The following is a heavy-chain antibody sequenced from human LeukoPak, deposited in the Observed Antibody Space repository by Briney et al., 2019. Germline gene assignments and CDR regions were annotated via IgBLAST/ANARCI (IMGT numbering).Heavy chain of an antibody. D-gene: IGHD4-17*01. CDR1: GFSFSSHA. CDR2: ISISGDDT. J-gene: IGHJ4*02. V-gene: IGHV3-23*01. CDR3: ANEIRPNDY. Sequence: PGGSLRLSCATSGFSFSSHAMTWVRQAPGKGLEWLSAISISGDDTYYADSVKGRFTISRDNSKSTLYLQMNSLSADDTAMYYCANEIRPNDYWGQGTLVTVSS.